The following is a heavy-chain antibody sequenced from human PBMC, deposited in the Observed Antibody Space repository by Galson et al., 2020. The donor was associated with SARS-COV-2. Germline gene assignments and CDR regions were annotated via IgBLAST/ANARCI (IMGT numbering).Heavy chain of an antibody. D-gene: IGHD4-17*01. CDR1: GFTFSSYG. V-gene: IGHV3-33*01. Sequence: GGSLRLSCAASGFTFSSYGMHWVRQAPGKGLEWVAVIWYDGSNKYYADSVKGRFTISRDNSKNTLYLQMNSLRAEDTAVYYWAREGGWTTVAIDFWGQGTLVTVSS. CDR2: IWYDGSNK. CDR3: AREGGWTTVAIDF. J-gene: IGHJ4*02.